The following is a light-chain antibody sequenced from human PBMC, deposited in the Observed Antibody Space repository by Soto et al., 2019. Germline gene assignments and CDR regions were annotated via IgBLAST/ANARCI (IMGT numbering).Light chain of an antibody. V-gene: IGKV1-5*01. Sequence: DIQMTQSPSTLSASVGDRVTITCRASQSISNWLAWYQQKPGKAPTLLIYDVSRLESGVPSRFSGSGSGTEFTLTINSLQPDDFATYYCQQYNPYSPWTFGQGTKVDIK. CDR1: QSISNW. CDR2: DVS. CDR3: QQYNPYSPWT. J-gene: IGKJ1*01.